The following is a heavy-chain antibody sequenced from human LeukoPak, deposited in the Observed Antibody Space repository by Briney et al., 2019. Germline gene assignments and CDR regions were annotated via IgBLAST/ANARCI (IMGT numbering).Heavy chain of an antibody. D-gene: IGHD3-22*01. V-gene: IGHV5-51*01. J-gene: IGHJ3*02. CDR3: ARRVVVVTYDAFDI. CDR1: GYSFTNYW. Sequence: GESLKISCKGGGYSFTNYWIVWVRQMPGKGLEWMGIIYPGDSDTRYSPSFQGQVTISADKSISTAYLQWSSLKASDTAMYYCARRVVVVTYDAFDIWGQGTMVTVSS. CDR2: IYPGDSDT.